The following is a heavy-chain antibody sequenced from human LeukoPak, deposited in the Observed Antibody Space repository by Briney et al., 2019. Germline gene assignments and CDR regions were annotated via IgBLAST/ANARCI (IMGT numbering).Heavy chain of an antibody. CDR3: AKEVVQLWLPHFDY. J-gene: IGHJ4*02. CDR1: GFTFRNYG. D-gene: IGHD5-18*01. CDR2: ISYDGINE. Sequence: GGSLRLSCEVSGFTFRNYGMNWVRQAPGKGLEWVAVISYDGINEYYVDSVKGRFTISRDNSKNSLYLQMESLTIEDTAVYYCAKEVVQLWLPHFDYWGQGTLVTVSS. V-gene: IGHV3-30*18.